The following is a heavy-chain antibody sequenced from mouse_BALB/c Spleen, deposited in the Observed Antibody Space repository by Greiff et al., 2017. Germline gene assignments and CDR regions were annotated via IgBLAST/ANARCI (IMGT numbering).Heavy chain of an antibody. V-gene: IGHV2-6-7*01. D-gene: IGHD1-1*01. Sequence: VQRVESGPGLVAPSQSLSITCTVSGFSLTGYGVNWVRQPPGKGLEWLGMIWGDGSTDYNSALKSRLSISKDNSKSQVFLKMNSLQTDDTARYYCARDYYYGSSPSWFAYWGQGTLVTVSA. CDR3: ARDYYYGSSPSWFAY. CDR1: GFSLTGYG. J-gene: IGHJ3*01. CDR2: IWGDGST.